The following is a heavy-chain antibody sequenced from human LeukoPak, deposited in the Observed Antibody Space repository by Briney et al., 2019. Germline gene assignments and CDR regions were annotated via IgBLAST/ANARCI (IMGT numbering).Heavy chain of an antibody. Sequence: GGSLRLSCAASGFTFSSYAMHWVRQAPGKGLEWVAVISYDGSNKYVDSVKGRFTISRDNSKNTLYLQMNSLSSEDTALFYCARDSGFNAFDIWGRGTMLTVSS. CDR1: GFTFSSYA. J-gene: IGHJ3*02. D-gene: IGHD5-12*01. CDR3: ARDSGFNAFDI. CDR2: ISYDGSNK. V-gene: IGHV3-30-3*01.